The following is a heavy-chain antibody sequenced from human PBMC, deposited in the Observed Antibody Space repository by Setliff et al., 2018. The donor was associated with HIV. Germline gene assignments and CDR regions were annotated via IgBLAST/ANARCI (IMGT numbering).Heavy chain of an antibody. D-gene: IGHD6-19*01. J-gene: IGHJ4*02. Sequence: SETLSLTCTVSGGSISSSNYYWGWIRQPPGKGLEWIGSIYYSGSTYYNPSLKSRVTISVDTSKNQFSLKLSSVTAADTAVYYCARDRGSVWTSPFDYWGQGTLVTVSS. CDR3: ARDRGSVWTSPFDY. CDR2: IYYSGST. V-gene: IGHV4-39*07. CDR1: GGSISSSNYY.